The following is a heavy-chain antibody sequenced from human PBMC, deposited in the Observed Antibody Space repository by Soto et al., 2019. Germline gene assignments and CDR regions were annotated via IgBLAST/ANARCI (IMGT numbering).Heavy chain of an antibody. V-gene: IGHV1-69*01. CDR3: ARAEGYCTTGVCYVPYGMDV. D-gene: IGHD2-8*01. CDR2: IIPISGTA. Sequence: QVQLVQSGSEVKKPGSSVKVSCKASGGTFSSYAISWVRQAPGQGLEWMGGIIPISGTANYAQKFQGRVTITADESTSTAYMELSSLRSEDTAVYYCARAEGYCTTGVCYVPYGMDVWGQGTTVTVS. J-gene: IGHJ6*02. CDR1: GGTFSSYA.